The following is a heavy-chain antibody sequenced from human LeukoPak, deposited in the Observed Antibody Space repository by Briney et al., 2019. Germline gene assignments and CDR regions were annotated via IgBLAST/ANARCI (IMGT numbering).Heavy chain of an antibody. D-gene: IGHD3-22*01. CDR2: IFENGGTT. J-gene: IGHJ4*02. V-gene: IGHV3-23*01. CDR1: GFTFLSHA. CDR3: AKVFSIGYSAHFAY. Sequence: GSLILSCVGSGFTFLSHAMGWVRQAPEKGLEFVSGIFENGGTTYYADSVKGRFSISRDNSKNTLYLQMDSLRGEDTAVYYCAKVFSIGYSAHFAYWGQGALVTVSS.